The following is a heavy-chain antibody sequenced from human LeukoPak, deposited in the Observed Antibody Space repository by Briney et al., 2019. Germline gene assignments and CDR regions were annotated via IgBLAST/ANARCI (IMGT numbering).Heavy chain of an antibody. J-gene: IGHJ4*02. CDR2: IYYSGSA. CDR3: AKSYGSGNYFDH. V-gene: IGHV4-59*01. Sequence: SETLSLTCTVSGGSISTYYWNWIRQPPGKGLEWIGYIYYSGSAKYNPSLKSRVTISVDTSKNQFSLKLSSVTAADTAVYYCAKSYGSGNYFDHWGQGTLVTVSS. D-gene: IGHD3-10*01. CDR1: GGSISTYY.